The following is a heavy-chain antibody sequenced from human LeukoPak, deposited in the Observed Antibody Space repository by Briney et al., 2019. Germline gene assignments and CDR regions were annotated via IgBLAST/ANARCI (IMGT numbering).Heavy chain of an antibody. CDR1: GLTFSSYS. J-gene: IGHJ4*02. D-gene: IGHD6-13*01. V-gene: IGHV3-21*01. CDR2: ISSSSSYI. CDR3: ARYSSSWAYYFDY. Sequence: GGSLRLSCAASGLTFSSYSMNWVRQAPGKGLEWVSSISSSSSYIYYADSVKGRFTISRDNAKNSLYLQMNSLRAEDTAVYYCARYSSSWAYYFDYWGQGTLVTVSS.